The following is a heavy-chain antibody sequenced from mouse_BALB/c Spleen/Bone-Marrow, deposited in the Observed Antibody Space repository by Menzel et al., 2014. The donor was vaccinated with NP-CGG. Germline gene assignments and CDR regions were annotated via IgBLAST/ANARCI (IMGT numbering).Heavy chain of an antibody. V-gene: IGHV1-87*01. CDR2: IYPGDGDT. Sequence: VQLQESGAELARPGASVKLSCKASGYTFTSYWMQWVKQRPGQGLEWIGAIYPGDGDTRYTQKFKGKATLTADKSSSTAYMQLSSLASEDSAVYYCARSEATMILAYWGQGTLVTVPA. CDR1: GYTFTSYW. CDR3: ARSEATMILAY. J-gene: IGHJ3*01. D-gene: IGHD2-4*01.